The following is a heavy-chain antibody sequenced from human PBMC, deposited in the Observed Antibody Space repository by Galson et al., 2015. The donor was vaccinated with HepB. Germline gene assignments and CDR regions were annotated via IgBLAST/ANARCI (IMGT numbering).Heavy chain of an antibody. J-gene: IGHJ5*02. D-gene: IGHD3-3*01. CDR1: GGSFSGYY. V-gene: IGHV4-34*01. CDR2: INHSGST. CDR3: ARGVGRYDFWSGYYGISGWFDP. Sequence: QVQLQESGPGLVKPSETLSLTCAVYGGSFSGYYWSWIRQPPGKGLEWIGEINHSGSTNYNPSLKSRVTISVDTSKNQFSLKLSSVTAADTAVYYCARGVGRYDFWSGYYGISGWFDPWGQGTLVTVSS.